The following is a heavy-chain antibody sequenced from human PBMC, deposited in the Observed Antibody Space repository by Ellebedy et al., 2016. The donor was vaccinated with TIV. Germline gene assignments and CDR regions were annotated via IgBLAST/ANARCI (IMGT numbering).Heavy chain of an antibody. Sequence: SLKISCAASGFTFDDYAMHWVRQAPGKGLEWVSGISWNSGSIGYADSVKGRFTISRDNAKNSLYLQMNSLRPEDTALYYCAKDIHSLGWYFDYWGQGTLVTVSS. D-gene: IGHD3-16*02. CDR1: GFTFDDYA. J-gene: IGHJ4*02. V-gene: IGHV3-9*01. CDR2: ISWNSGSI. CDR3: AKDIHSLGWYFDY.